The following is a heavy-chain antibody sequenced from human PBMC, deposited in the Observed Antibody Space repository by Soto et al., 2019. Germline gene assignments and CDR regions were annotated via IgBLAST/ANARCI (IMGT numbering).Heavy chain of an antibody. CDR1: GLAFSNYA. CDR3: AKDIVGATSRLDY. J-gene: IGHJ4*02. D-gene: IGHD1-26*01. V-gene: IGHV3-30-3*01. Sequence: QVHLVESGGGVVQPGRSLRLSCGAPGLAFSNYAMHWVRQAPGKGLEWVAVISYDGNNKYYADSVKGRFTISRDNSKNTLSLQMDSLRAEDTAVYYCAKDIVGATSRLDYWGQGTLVTVSS. CDR2: ISYDGNNK.